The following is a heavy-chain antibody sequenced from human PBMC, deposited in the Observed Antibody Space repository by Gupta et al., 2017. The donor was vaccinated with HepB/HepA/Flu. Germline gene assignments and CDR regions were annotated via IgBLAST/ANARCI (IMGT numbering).Heavy chain of an antibody. J-gene: IGHJ4*02. V-gene: IGHV3-48*02. CDR3: VRDKDWAFDS. D-gene: IGHD3/OR15-3a*01. Sequence: EVQLVESGGGLVQPGGSMRLSCAASGITFSIYSINWTRQAPGKKLEWVAYISSTYEIWYADSVKGRFTISRDNGKNSLYLQMNSLRDEDTALYYCVRDKDWAFDSWGQGTPVTVSS. CDR2: ISSTYEI. CDR1: GITFSIYS.